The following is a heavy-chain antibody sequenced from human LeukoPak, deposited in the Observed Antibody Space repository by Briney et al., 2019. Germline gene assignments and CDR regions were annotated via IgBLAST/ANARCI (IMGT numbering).Heavy chain of an antibody. J-gene: IGHJ4*02. CDR1: GGSISSSGYY. CDR3: ARGTYYYDSSGSNLDY. D-gene: IGHD3-22*01. Sequence: SETLSLTCTVSGGSISSSGYYWGWIRQPPGKGLEWIGTIYYSGSTQYNPSLKSRVTISVDTSKNQFSLKLSSVTAADTAVYYCARGTYYYDSSGSNLDYWGQGTLVTVSS. CDR2: IYYSGST. V-gene: IGHV4-39*07.